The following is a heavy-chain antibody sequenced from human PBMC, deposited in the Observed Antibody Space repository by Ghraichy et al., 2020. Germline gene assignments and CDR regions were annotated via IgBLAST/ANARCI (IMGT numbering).Heavy chain of an antibody. D-gene: IGHD4-23*01. Sequence: GGSLRLSCAASGFTFSTYWMHWVRQAPGKGPVWVSRISNSWSITNYADSVKGRFTISRDNAKNTLYLQMNSLRAEDTAVYYCARSPTTLGLDPWGQGTLVTVSS. J-gene: IGHJ5*02. V-gene: IGHV3-74*01. CDR1: GFTFSTYW. CDR3: ARSPTTLGLDP. CDR2: ISNSWSIT.